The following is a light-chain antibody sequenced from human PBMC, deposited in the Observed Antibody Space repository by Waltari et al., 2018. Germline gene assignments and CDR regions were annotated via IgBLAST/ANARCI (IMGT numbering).Light chain of an antibody. Sequence: EIVLTQSPGTLSLSLGERATVSCRASQSVSRALAWYQQKPGQAPSLLLYGASTRATGIPDRFSGSGSETDFRLTISRLEPDDFAVYYCQHYLRLPVTFGQGTTVEI. CDR2: GAS. V-gene: IGKV3-20*01. J-gene: IGKJ1*01. CDR1: QSVSRA. CDR3: QHYLRLPVT.